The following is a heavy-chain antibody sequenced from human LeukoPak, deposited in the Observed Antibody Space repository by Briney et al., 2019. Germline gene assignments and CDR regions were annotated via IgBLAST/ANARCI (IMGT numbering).Heavy chain of an antibody. D-gene: IGHD6-19*01. J-gene: IGHJ2*01. V-gene: IGHV4-4*07. CDR3: ARDQHSSGWYGYFDL. Sequence: SETLSLTCTVSSGSITTYQWTCIRQPAGKGLEWIGLIYTSGNTNYNPSLKSRVTMSVDTSKNQFFLKLSSVTAADTAVYYCARDQHSSGWYGYFDLWGRGTLVTVSS. CDR1: SGSITTYQ. CDR2: IYTSGNT.